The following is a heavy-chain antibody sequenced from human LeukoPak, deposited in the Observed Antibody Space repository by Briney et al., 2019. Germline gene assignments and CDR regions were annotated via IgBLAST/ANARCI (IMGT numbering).Heavy chain of an antibody. Sequence: GRSLRLSCAGSGFTFRSYAMHWVRQAPGKGLEWVAVIPYDGSNKDYADSMKGRFTISRDNSKNTLFLQMNSLRAEDTAVYYCAREIFNGFDIWGQGTTVTVSS. CDR2: IPYDGSNK. CDR3: AREIFNGFDI. V-gene: IGHV3-30-3*01. J-gene: IGHJ3*02. CDR1: GFTFRSYA.